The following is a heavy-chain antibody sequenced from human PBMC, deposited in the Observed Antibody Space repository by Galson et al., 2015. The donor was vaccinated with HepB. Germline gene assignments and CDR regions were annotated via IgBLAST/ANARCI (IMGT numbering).Heavy chain of an antibody. CDR1: GGTVGSFS. V-gene: IGHV1-69*13. Sequence: SVKVSCKASGGTVGSFSATWVRQAPGEGLDWMGGIIPLVSSTNYAQKFQGRLTITADESTSTAYMELTGLRSDDTAIYYCVRLPTLDIWGQGTMVTVSS. CDR3: VRLPTLDI. J-gene: IGHJ3*02. CDR2: IIPLVSST.